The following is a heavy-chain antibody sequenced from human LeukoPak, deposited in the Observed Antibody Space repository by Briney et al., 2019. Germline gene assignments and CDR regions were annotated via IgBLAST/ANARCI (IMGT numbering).Heavy chain of an antibody. J-gene: IGHJ6*02. CDR2: INHSGST. CDR3: ARKRWLQYYYYGMDV. D-gene: IGHD5-24*01. CDR1: GGSFSGYY. Sequence: SETLSLTCAVYGGSFSGYYWSWIRQPPGKGLEWIGEINHSGSTNYNPSLKSRVTISVDTSKNQFSLKLSSVTAADTAVYYCARKRWLQYYYYGMDVWGQGTTVTVYS. V-gene: IGHV4-34*01.